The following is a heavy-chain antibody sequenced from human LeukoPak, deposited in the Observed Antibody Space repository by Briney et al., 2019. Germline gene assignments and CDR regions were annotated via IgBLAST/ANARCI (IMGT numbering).Heavy chain of an antibody. CDR2: MNPNSGNT. D-gene: IGHD4-17*01. V-gene: IGHV1-8*01. CDR1: GYTFTSYD. CDR3: ARGFLYGDYTSNYYYYGMDV. J-gene: IGHJ6*02. Sequence: ASVRVSCKASGYTFTSYDINWVRQATGQGLEWMGWMNPNSGNTGYAQKFQGRVTMTRNTPISTAYMELSSLRSEDTAVYYCARGFLYGDYTSNYYYYGMDVWGQGTTVAVSS.